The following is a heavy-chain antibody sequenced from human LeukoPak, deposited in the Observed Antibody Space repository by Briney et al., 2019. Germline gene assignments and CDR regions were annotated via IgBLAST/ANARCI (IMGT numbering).Heavy chain of an antibody. Sequence: GGSLRLSCAASGFTFSSYSMNWVRQAPGQGLEWVSYISSSSSIIYYAESVKGRFTISRDNAKNSLYLQMNSLRAEDTAVYYCARARSGSYPGPDYWGQGTLVTVSS. J-gene: IGHJ4*02. CDR2: ISSSSSII. CDR1: GFTFSSYS. CDR3: ARARSGSYPGPDY. V-gene: IGHV3-48*04. D-gene: IGHD1-26*01.